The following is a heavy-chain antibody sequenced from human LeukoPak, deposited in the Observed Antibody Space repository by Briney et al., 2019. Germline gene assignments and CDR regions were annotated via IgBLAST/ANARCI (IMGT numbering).Heavy chain of an antibody. J-gene: IGHJ4*02. CDR3: ARPTRSAANDY. D-gene: IGHD6-13*01. CDR2: IKQDGSEK. Sequence: GGSLRLSCAASGFIFSSYWMSWVRQAPGKGLEWLANIKQDGSEKYYVDSVKGRFTISRDNAKNSLYLQMNSLRVEDTAVYYCARPTRSAANDYWGQGTLVTVSS. CDR1: GFIFSSYW. V-gene: IGHV3-7*01.